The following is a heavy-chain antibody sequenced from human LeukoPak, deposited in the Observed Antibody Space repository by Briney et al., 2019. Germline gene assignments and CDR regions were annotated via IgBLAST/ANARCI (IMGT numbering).Heavy chain of an antibody. CDR1: GFTFSSFA. CDR2: ISAGGSDT. CDR3: ARDSSSWYYFDY. Sequence: GGSLRLSCAASGFTFSSFAMSWVRQAPGKGLEWVSGISAGGSDTYYADSVKGRFTISRDDFKNTLYLQMSSLRAEDTAVYYCARDSSSWYYFDYWGQGTLVTVSS. D-gene: IGHD6-13*01. V-gene: IGHV3-23*01. J-gene: IGHJ4*02.